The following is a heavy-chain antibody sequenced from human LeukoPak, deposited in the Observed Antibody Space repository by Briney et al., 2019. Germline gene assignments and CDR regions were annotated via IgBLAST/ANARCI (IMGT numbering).Heavy chain of an antibody. CDR2: INHSGST. Sequence: SETLSLTCAGYGGSFSGYYWSWIRQPPGKGLEWIGGINHSGSTNYNPSLNSRVTISVDTSKKQFSLKLSSVTAADTAVYYCARGKMVRRTSIFYWGQGTLVTVSS. CDR1: GGSFSGYY. J-gene: IGHJ4*02. V-gene: IGHV4-34*01. D-gene: IGHD3-10*01. CDR3: ARGKMVRRTSIFY.